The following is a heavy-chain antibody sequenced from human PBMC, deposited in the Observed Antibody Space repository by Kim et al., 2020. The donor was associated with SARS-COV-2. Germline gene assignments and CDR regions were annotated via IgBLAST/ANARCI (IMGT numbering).Heavy chain of an antibody. D-gene: IGHD6-19*01. CDR1: GGSFRNYA. Sequence: SVKVSCKASGGSFRNYAMTWVRQAPGQGLEWMGGINPMFGTTNYAQKFQGRVTITADEATNTAYMELSRLRSEDTAVYYCGRDEGLQAYSTGQYGMEVWGQGTTVTVSS. CDR2: INPMFGTT. CDR3: GRDEGLQAYSTGQYGMEV. V-gene: IGHV1-69*13. J-gene: IGHJ6*02.